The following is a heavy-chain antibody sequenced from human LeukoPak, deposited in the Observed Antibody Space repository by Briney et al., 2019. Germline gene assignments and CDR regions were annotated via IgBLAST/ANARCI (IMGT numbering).Heavy chain of an antibody. CDR2: IYTSGST. CDR3: ARDSAFMIFGVASTVYYCDMDV. CDR1: GGSISIGCYC. J-gene: IGHJ6*03. D-gene: IGHD3-3*01. V-gene: IGHV4-61*02. Sequence: PSDTESLLCTVSGGSISIGCYCCPWIRQPAGKGLEWIGRIYTSGSTNYNSSLNSRVTISVDTSKNQFPLKLSSVTAADTAVYYWARDSAFMIFGVASTVYYCDMDVCGKGTTVTVSS.